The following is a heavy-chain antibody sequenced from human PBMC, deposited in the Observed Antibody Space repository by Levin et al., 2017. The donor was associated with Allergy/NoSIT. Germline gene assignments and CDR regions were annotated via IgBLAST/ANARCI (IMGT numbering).Heavy chain of an antibody. CDR3: ARRYYDYEFGYYYMDV. V-gene: IGHV5-10-1*01. J-gene: IGHJ6*03. Sequence: GESLKISCKGSGYSFTSYWISWVRQMPGKGLEWMGRIDPSDSYTNYSPSFQGHVTISADKSISTAYLQWSSLKASDTAMYYCARRYYDYEFGYYYMDVWGKGTTVTVSS. CDR1: GYSFTSYW. D-gene: IGHD3-16*01. CDR2: IDPSDSYT.